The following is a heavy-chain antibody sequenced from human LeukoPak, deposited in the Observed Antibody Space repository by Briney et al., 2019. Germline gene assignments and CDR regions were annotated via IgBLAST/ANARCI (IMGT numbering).Heavy chain of an antibody. Sequence: PSETLSLTCTVSGGSISSYYWSWIRQPAGKGLEWIGRIYISGSTNYNPSLKSRVTMSVDTSQNQFSLKLSSATAADTAVYYCARDHAGTAMVVYYFDYWGQGTLVPVSS. CDR1: GGSISSYY. J-gene: IGHJ4*02. CDR3: ARDHAGTAMVVYYFDY. V-gene: IGHV4-4*07. D-gene: IGHD5-18*01. CDR2: IYISGST.